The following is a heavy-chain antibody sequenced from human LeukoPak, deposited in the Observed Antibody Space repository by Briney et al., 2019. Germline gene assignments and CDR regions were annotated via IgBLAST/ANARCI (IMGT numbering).Heavy chain of an antibody. D-gene: IGHD3-10*01. V-gene: IGHV1-18*01. CDR3: ARVLGVGSGSYYWFDP. CDR1: GYTFTSYG. Sequence: ASVKVSCKASGYTFTSYGISWVRQAPGQGLEWMGWISAYNGNTNYAQKLQGRVTMTTDTSTSTAYMELRSLRSDDTAVYYCARVLGVGSGSYYWFDPRGQGTLVTVSS. CDR2: ISAYNGNT. J-gene: IGHJ5*02.